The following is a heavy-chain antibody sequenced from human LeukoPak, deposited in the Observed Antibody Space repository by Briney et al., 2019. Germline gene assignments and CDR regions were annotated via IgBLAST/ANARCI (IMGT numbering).Heavy chain of an antibody. CDR2: INSDGSNT. D-gene: IGHD5-18*01. J-gene: IGHJ6*02. Sequence: PGGSLRLSCAASGFAFTTYWMHWVRQAPGKGLVWVSHINSDGSNTSYADSVKGRFTISRDNAKNTLYLQMNSLRAEDTAVYHCARDAVDTANAVWGQGTTVTVSS. V-gene: IGHV3-74*01. CDR1: GFAFTTYW. CDR3: ARDAVDTANAV.